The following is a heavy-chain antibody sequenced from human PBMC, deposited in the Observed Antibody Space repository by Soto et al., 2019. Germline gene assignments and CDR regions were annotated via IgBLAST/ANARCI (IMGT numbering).Heavy chain of an antibody. D-gene: IGHD2-15*01. CDR3: ARDGSIKVVHFDY. V-gene: IGHV3-11*01. J-gene: IGHJ4*02. CDR1: GFTFSDYS. Sequence: PGGSLRLSCAASGFTFSDYSMSWIRQAPGKGLEWLSYIRRSDSTIYYADSVKGRFTISRDNAKNLLYLQMNSLRAEDTAVYYCARDGSIKVVHFDYWGQGTLVTVSS. CDR2: IRRSDSTI.